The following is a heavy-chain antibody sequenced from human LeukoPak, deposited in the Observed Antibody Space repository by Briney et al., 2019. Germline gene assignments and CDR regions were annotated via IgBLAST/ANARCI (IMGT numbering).Heavy chain of an antibody. J-gene: IGHJ4*02. CDR1: GGSINDAS. CDR2: IYHSGGT. CDR3: ASGGTYYRSLGS. V-gene: IGHV4-59*01. D-gene: IGHD3-10*01. Sequence: SETLSLTCTVSGGSINDASWNWIRKPPGQGLEWIGNIYHSGGTNYNPSLKSRVTISLDTSKNQFSLKLSSVADADTAVYYCASGGTYYRSLGSWGQGTLVTVSS.